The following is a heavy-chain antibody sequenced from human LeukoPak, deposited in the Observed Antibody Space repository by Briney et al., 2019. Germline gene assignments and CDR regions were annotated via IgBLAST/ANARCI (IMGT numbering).Heavy chain of an antibody. Sequence: SETLSLTCTVSGGSISSYYWSWIRQPAGKGLEWIGRIYTSGSTNYNPSLKSRVTMSVDQSKNQFSLKLSSVTAADTAVYYCAREKSSGWTGGYYFAYWGQGTLVTVSS. V-gene: IGHV4-4*07. J-gene: IGHJ4*02. CDR2: IYTSGST. D-gene: IGHD6-19*01. CDR1: GGSISSYY. CDR3: AREKSSGWTGGYYFAY.